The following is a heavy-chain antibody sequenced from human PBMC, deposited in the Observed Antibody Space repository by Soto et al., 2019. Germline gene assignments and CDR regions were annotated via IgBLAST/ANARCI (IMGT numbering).Heavy chain of an antibody. J-gene: IGHJ4*02. Sequence: EMQLLESGGGLVQPGGSLRLSCAASGFTFSSFAMSWVRQAPGKGLDWVSAISGSGGSTYSADSVKGRFTISRDNSKNTLYLQMSSLRAEDTAVYYCARGFPAGKGSLPDFWGQGSLVTVSS. CDR2: ISGSGGST. CDR1: GFTFSSFA. V-gene: IGHV3-23*01. D-gene: IGHD6-13*01. CDR3: ARGFPAGKGSLPDF.